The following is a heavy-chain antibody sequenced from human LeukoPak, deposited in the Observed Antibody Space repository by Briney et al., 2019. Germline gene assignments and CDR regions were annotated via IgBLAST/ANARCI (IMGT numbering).Heavy chain of an antibody. D-gene: IGHD1-26*01. CDR1: GYTFTGYY. CDR2: LSPNRGST. J-gene: IGHJ3*01. CDR3: ARGTHLDSGNYKSPSDF. V-gene: IGHV1-2*02. Sequence: ASVKASCKASGYTFTGYYIHGVRQAAGHRLEGMGWLSPNRGSTMYAQNFQRRVTMTRDTYISTAYMALSRLRSDDTALYFCARGTHLDSGNYKSPSDFWGQGTMVTVSS.